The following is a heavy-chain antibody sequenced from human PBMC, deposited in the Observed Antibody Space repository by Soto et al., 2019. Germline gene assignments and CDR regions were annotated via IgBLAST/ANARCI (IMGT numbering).Heavy chain of an antibody. D-gene: IGHD1-1*01. V-gene: IGHV1-8*01. CDR3: ARVLGTNYLGSRVWDY. Sequence: ASVKVSCKASAYTFTSYVINWVRQATGQGLEWMGLMNPNSGNSGYAQNFQGRVTMTRNTSISTAYMELSGLTSEDTAVYYCARVLGTNYLGSRVWDYWGQGTLVTVSS. CDR1: AYTFTSYV. CDR2: MNPNSGNS. J-gene: IGHJ4*02.